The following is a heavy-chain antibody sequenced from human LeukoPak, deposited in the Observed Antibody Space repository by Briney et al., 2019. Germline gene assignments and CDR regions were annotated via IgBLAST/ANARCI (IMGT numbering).Heavy chain of an antibody. CDR1: GDSVSGNSAA. J-gene: IGHJ4*02. CDR2: TYYRSKWNY. CDR3: ARFQTLGGPGAFDH. D-gene: IGHD1-26*01. V-gene: IGHV6-1*01. Sequence: SQTLSLTCAISGDSVSGNSAAWKWIRQSPSRGLEWLGRTYYRSKWNYDYALSVKSRISVNVDTSKNQFSLQLNSVTPEDTAVYYCARFQTLGGPGAFDHWGQGTLVTVSS.